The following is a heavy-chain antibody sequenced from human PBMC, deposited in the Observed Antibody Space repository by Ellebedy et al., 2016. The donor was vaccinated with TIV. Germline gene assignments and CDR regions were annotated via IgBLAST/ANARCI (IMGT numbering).Heavy chain of an antibody. D-gene: IGHD2-8*01. Sequence: GESLKTSCAASGITVSSNYMSGVRQAPGKGLEWVSIIYSGGSTYYADSVKGRFTISRDNSKDTLYIQMNSLKAEDTAVYFSARDVATIPLMVSGYGMDVWGQGTTVTVSS. CDR3: ARDVATIPLMVSGYGMDV. CDR2: IYSGGST. V-gene: IGHV3-66*01. CDR1: GITVSSNY. J-gene: IGHJ6*02.